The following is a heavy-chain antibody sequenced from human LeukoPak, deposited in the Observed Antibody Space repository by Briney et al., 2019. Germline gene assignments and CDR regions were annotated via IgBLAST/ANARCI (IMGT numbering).Heavy chain of an antibody. CDR3: AKDGCISTGCHLDY. Sequence: PGGSLRLSCAASGFTFSSYAMSWVRQAPGKGLEWVSAISGSGGSTYYADSVKGRFTISRDNSKNTLYLQMNSLRTEDTAVYYCAKDGCISTGCHLDYWGQGTLVTVSS. J-gene: IGHJ4*02. D-gene: IGHD2-2*01. V-gene: IGHV3-23*01. CDR1: GFTFSSYA. CDR2: ISGSGGST.